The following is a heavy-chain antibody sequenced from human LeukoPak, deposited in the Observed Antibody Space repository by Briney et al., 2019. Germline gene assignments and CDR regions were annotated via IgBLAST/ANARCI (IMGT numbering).Heavy chain of an antibody. CDR2: ISYDGSNK. V-gene: IGHV3-30*18. CDR1: GFTFSSYA. D-gene: IGHD3-22*01. J-gene: IGHJ4*02. CDR3: AKFGNYDSSGYHDY. Sequence: GRSLRLSCAASGFTFSSYAMHWVRQAPGKGLEWVAVISYDGSNKYYADSVKGRFTISRDNSKNTLYLQMNSLRAEDTAVYYCAKFGNYDSSGYHDYWGQGTLVTVSS.